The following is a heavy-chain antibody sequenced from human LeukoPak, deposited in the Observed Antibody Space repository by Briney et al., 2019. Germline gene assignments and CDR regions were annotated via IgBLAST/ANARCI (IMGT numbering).Heavy chain of an antibody. Sequence: SETLSLTCTVSGDSISSGDYYWSWIRQPAGKGLEWIGRISSSGSTNYNPSLKSRVTISVDTSKNQFSLKLSSVTAADTAVYYCARTHGSGSYYSRPGWFDPWGQGTLVTVSS. V-gene: IGHV4-61*02. D-gene: IGHD3-10*01. CDR3: ARTHGSGSYYSRPGWFDP. J-gene: IGHJ5*02. CDR2: ISSSGST. CDR1: GDSISSGDYY.